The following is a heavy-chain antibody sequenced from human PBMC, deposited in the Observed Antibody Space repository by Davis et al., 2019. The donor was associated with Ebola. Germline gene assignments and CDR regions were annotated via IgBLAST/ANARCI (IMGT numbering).Heavy chain of an antibody. D-gene: IGHD5-24*01. CDR1: GGSIGGYY. Sequence: SETLSLTCTVSGGSIGGYYLTWIRQPPGKGLEWMGYLIYSGNAIYNPSLKSRVTISGDTSKNQFSLTLTSLTAADTAVYYCAGGYNLDYWGQGILVTVSP. CDR2: LIYSGNA. CDR3: AGGYNLDY. V-gene: IGHV4-59*08. J-gene: IGHJ4*02.